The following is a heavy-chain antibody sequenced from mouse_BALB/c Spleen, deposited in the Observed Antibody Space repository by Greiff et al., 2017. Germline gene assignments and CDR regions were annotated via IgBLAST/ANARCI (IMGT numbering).Heavy chain of an antibody. CDR1: GYNIKDTY. V-gene: IGHV14-3*02. Sequence: VQLQQSGAELVKPGASVKLSCTASGYNIKDTYMHWVKQRPEQGLEWIGRIDPANGNTKYDEKFQGKATITVDTSSNTAYLHLSSLTSEDTAVYYCVSYDGYPWFAYWGQGTPVTVSA. CDR3: VSYDGYPWFAY. J-gene: IGHJ3*01. D-gene: IGHD2-3*01. CDR2: IDPANGNT.